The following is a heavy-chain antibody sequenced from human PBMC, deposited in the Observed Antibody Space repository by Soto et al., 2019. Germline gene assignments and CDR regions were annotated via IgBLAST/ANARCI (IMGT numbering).Heavy chain of an antibody. CDR2: ISWNSGNI. CDR3: AKAKLRYFDWSPFDY. J-gene: IGHJ4*02. CDR1: GFTFDDYT. V-gene: IGHV3-9*01. Sequence: EVQLVESGGGLVQPGRSLRLSCAASGFTFDDYTMHWVRQAPGKGLEWVSGISWNSGNIAYADSVKGRFTISRDNAKNSLYLQMNSLRAEDTALYYCAKAKLRYFDWSPFDYWGQGTLVTVSS. D-gene: IGHD3-9*01.